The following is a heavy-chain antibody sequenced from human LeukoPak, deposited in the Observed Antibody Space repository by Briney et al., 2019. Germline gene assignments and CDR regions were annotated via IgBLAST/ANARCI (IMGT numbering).Heavy chain of an antibody. CDR1: GFTFSSYS. Sequence: GWSLRLSCAASGFTFSSYSMNWVRQAPGKGLEWVSSISSSSSYIYYADSVKGRFTISRDNAKNSLYLQMNSLRAEDTAVYYCATDSTGYGPRPFDYWGQGTLVTVSS. CDR3: ATDSTGYGPRPFDY. V-gene: IGHV3-21*01. CDR2: ISSSSSYI. J-gene: IGHJ4*02. D-gene: IGHD1-1*01.